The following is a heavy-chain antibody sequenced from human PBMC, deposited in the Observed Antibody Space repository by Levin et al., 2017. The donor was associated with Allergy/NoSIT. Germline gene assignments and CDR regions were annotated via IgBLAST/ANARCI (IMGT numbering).Heavy chain of an antibody. V-gene: IGHV4-39*01. CDR2: IYYSGRA. CDR3: ARQGDFDHYAGAFDI. Sequence: PSETLSLTCTVSGISIGSTTFYWGWIRQPPGRGLERIGTIYYSGRAYYIPSLERRLTMSVDTSKNQISLKLTSVTAADTAVYFCARQGDFDHYAGAFDIWGQGTVVTVSS. J-gene: IGHJ3*02. D-gene: IGHD3-9*01. CDR1: GISIGSTTFY.